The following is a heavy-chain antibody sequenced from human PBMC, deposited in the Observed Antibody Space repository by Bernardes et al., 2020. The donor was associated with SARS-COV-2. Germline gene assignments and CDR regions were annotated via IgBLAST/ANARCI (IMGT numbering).Heavy chain of an antibody. CDR3: ARHGRDTIFGVVIILGGFDY. CDR2: IYYSGST. D-gene: IGHD3-3*01. CDR1: GGSISSSSYY. Sequence: SETLSLTCTVSGGSISSSSYYWGWIRQPPGKGLEWIGSIYYSGSTYYNPSLKSRVIISVDTSKNQFSLKLSSVTAADTAVYYCARHGRDTIFGVVIILGGFDYLGQGTLVTVSS. V-gene: IGHV4-39*01. J-gene: IGHJ4*02.